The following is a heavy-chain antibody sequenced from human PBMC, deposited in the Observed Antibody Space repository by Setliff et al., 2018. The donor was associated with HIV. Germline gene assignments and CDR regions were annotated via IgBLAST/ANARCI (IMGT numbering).Heavy chain of an antibody. V-gene: IGHV3-74*01. CDR2: IKSDGSTT. Sequence: PGGSLRLSCAGSGFSFRSSYRHWVRQAPGKGLVWVSTIKSDGSTTSYANSVKGRFTSSRDNARNTLYLQMSGLRAEDSAVYYCNRFMHVWGKGTTVTVSS. CDR1: GFSFRSSY. J-gene: IGHJ6*03. CDR3: NRFMHV.